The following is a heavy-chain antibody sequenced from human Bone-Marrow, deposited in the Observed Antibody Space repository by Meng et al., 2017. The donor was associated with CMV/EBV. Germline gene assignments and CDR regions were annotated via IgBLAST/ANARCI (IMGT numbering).Heavy chain of an antibody. D-gene: IGHD3-10*01. CDR1: GFTFSSYS. Sequence: GESLKISCAASGFTFSSYSMNWVRQAPGKGLEWVSSISSSSSYIYYADSVKGRFTISRDNAKNSLYLQMNSLRAEDTAVYYCARDRPYYYGSGSCYNGHFQHWGQGTLVTVSS. V-gene: IGHV3-21*01. J-gene: IGHJ1*01. CDR2: ISSSSSYI. CDR3: ARDRPYYYGSGSCYNGHFQH.